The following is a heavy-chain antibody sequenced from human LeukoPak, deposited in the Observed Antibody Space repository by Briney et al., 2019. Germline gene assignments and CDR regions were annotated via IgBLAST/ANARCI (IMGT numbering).Heavy chain of an antibody. CDR2: IHTSGST. Sequence: SETLSLTCTVSGGSISSYLWSWIRQPAGKGLEWIGRIHTSGSTNYNSSLKTRAAMSLDTSKNQSSLNLTSVTAADTAVYYCARETRESRYFDLWGRGTPVTVSS. D-gene: IGHD4-23*01. V-gene: IGHV4-4*07. CDR1: GGSISSYL. CDR3: ARETRESRYFDL. J-gene: IGHJ2*01.